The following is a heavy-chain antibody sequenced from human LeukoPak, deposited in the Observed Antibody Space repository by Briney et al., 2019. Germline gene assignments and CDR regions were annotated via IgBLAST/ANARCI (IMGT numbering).Heavy chain of an antibody. D-gene: IGHD6-6*01. V-gene: IGHV4-59*01. CDR3: ARDREAVRPSHYHYYMDV. J-gene: IGHJ6*03. CDR2: IHYRGRT. Sequence: SETLSLTCSVSGDSISSNYWIWMRQSPGKGLEGIGDIHYRGRTTYNPSLKSRVAMSLDTSKNQFSLRLSSVTAADTAVYYCARDREAVRPSHYHYYMDVWGKGTTVTVSS. CDR1: GDSISSNY.